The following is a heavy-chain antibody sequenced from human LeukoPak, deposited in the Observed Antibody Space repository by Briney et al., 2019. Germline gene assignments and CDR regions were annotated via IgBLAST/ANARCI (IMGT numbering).Heavy chain of an antibody. J-gene: IGHJ4*02. CDR1: GYTFTSSY. Sequence: GASVKVSCKASGYTFTSSYMHWVRQAPGQGLEWMGIINPSGGSTSYAQKFQGRVTMTRDMSTSTVYMELSSLRSEDTAVYYCARDPPNDSSGYYYFDYWGQGTLVTVSS. CDR3: ARDPPNDSSGYYYFDY. CDR2: INPSGGST. V-gene: IGHV1-46*01. D-gene: IGHD3-22*01.